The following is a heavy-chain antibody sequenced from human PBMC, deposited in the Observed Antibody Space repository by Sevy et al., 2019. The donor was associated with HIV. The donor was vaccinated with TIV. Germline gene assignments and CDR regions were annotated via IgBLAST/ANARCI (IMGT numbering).Heavy chain of an antibody. Sequence: GGCLRLSCVASGFTFRSYTMRWVRQAPGKGLECVSSISSSGSYIYYADSVKGRFTISRDDAKNSLYLQMNTLRAEDAALYYCARVRPYDTRDFDYWGQGTLVTVSS. CDR1: GFTFRSYT. V-gene: IGHV3-21*01. CDR3: ARVRPYDTRDFDY. D-gene: IGHD3-22*01. CDR2: ISSSGSYI. J-gene: IGHJ4*02.